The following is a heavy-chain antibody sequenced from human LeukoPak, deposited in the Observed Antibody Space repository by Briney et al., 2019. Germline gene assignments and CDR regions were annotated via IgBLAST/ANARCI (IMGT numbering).Heavy chain of an antibody. CDR1: GFTFSNYG. D-gene: IGHD5-18*01. J-gene: IGHJ2*01. Sequence: GGSLRLSCAASGFTFSNYGMHWIRQAPGKGLEWVAVISYDGTTKYFADSVRGRFTISRDNSRNTVNLQMNSLRAEDTALYFCTRGQEGYYFDFWGRGTRVIVSS. CDR2: ISYDGTTK. CDR3: TRGQEGYYFDF. V-gene: IGHV3-30*12.